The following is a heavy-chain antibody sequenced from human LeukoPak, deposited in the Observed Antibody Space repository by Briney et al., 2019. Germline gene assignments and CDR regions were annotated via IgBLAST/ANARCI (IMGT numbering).Heavy chain of an antibody. D-gene: IGHD2-8*01. CDR2: ICSGGST. CDR1: GFTVSSNY. J-gene: IGHJ3*02. V-gene: IGHV3-66*04. Sequence: GGSLRLSCAASGFTVSSNYMSWVRQAPGKGLEWVSVICSGGSTYYADSVKGRFTISRDNSKNTLYLQMNSLRAEDTAVYYCASHLLYYDAFDIWGQGTMVTVSS. CDR3: ASHLLYYDAFDI.